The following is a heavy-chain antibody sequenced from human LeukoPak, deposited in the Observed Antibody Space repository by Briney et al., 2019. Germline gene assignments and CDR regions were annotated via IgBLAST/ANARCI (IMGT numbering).Heavy chain of an antibody. V-gene: IGHV4-34*01. CDR3: ADAYGSGSYDY. J-gene: IGHJ4*02. Sequence: PSETLSLTCAVYGGSFCGYYWSWIRQPPGKGLEWIGEINHSGSTNYNPSLKSRVTISVDTSKNQFSLKLSSVTAADTAVYYCADAYGSGSYDYWGQGTLVTVSS. D-gene: IGHD3-10*01. CDR2: INHSGST. CDR1: GGSFCGYY.